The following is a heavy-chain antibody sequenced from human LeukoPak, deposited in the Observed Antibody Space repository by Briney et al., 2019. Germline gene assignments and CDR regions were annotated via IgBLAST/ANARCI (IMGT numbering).Heavy chain of an antibody. V-gene: IGHV4-34*01. J-gene: IGHJ4*02. D-gene: IGHD4-11*01. Sequence: SETLSLTCAVYGGSFSGYYWSWIRQPPGKGLEWIGEINHSGSTNYNPSLKSRVTISVDTSKDQFSLKLSSVTAADTAVYYCARGRSRTTVTPFDYWGQGTLVTVSS. CDR2: INHSGST. CDR1: GGSFSGYY. CDR3: ARGRSRTTVTPFDY.